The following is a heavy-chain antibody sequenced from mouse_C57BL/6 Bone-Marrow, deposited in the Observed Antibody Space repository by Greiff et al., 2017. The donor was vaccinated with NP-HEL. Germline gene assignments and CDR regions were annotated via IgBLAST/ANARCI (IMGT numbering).Heavy chain of an antibody. D-gene: IGHD2-4*01. V-gene: IGHV5-6*01. CDR3: ARLGMIPFAY. CDR1: GFTFSGYG. Sequence: EVQRVESGGDLVKPGGSLKLSCAASGFTFSGYGMSWVRQTPDKRLEWVATISSGGSYTYYPDSVKGRFTISRDNAKNTLYLQMSSLKSEDTAMYYCARLGMIPFAYWGQGTLVTVSA. J-gene: IGHJ3*01. CDR2: ISSGGSYT.